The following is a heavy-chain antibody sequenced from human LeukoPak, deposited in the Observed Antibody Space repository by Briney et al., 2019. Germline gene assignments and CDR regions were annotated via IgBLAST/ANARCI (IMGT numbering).Heavy chain of an antibody. Sequence: GESLKISCNGSGYSFTNYWIAWVRQMPARGLEWMVIINPSDSDTRYRPSFQSQVTISADKSISNAYLQWSSLKASDSAMYYCARAWNFDYWGQGTLVTVSS. CDR2: INPSDSDT. CDR3: ARAWNFDY. D-gene: IGHD1-1*01. CDR1: GYSFTNYW. J-gene: IGHJ4*02. V-gene: IGHV5-51*01.